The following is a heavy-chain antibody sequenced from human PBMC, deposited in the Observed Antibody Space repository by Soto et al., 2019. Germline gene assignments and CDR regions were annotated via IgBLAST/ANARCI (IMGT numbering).Heavy chain of an antibody. CDR2: ISGSGGST. V-gene: IGHV3-23*01. CDR1: GFTFSSYA. D-gene: IGHD5-12*01. CDR3: AKDPRDGYNLFDY. J-gene: IGHJ4*02. Sequence: GGSLRLSCAASGFTFSSYAMSWVRQAPGKGLEWVSAISGSGGSTYYADSVKGRFTISRDNSKNRLYLQMNSLRAEDTAVYYCAKDPRDGYNLFDYWGQGTLVTVSS.